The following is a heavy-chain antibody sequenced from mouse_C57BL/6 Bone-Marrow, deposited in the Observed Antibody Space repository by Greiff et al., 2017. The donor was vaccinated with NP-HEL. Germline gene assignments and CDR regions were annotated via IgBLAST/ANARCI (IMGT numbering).Heavy chain of an antibody. D-gene: IGHD2-1*01. CDR1: GYSITSGYY. Sequence: DVKLVESGPGLVKPSQSLCLTCSVTGYSITSGYYWNWIRQFPGNKLEWMGYISYDGSNNYNPSLKNRISITRDTSKNQFFLKLNSVTTEDTATYYCARDVYYGNPFDYWGQGTTLTVSS. V-gene: IGHV3-6*01. J-gene: IGHJ2*01. CDR2: ISYDGSN. CDR3: ARDVYYGNPFDY.